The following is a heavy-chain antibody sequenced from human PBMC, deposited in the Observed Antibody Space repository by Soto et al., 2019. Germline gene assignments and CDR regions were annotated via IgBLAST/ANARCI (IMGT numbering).Heavy chain of an antibody. D-gene: IGHD3-10*01. Sequence: EVQLLESGGGLVQPGGSLRLACAASGFTFNNYAMTWVRQAPGRGLEWVSAISGSGDSTFYADSLKGRFTISRDNSKDTLFLRMNSPRADDTALYYCAKGSSASARESPGSWGQGTLVTVSS. CDR3: AKGSSASARESPGS. CDR1: GFTFNNYA. V-gene: IGHV3-23*01. CDR2: ISGSGDST. J-gene: IGHJ5*02.